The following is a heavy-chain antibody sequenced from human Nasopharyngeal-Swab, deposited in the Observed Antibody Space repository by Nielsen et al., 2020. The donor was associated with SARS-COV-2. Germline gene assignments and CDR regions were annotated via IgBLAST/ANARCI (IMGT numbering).Heavy chain of an antibody. D-gene: IGHD4-17*01. J-gene: IGHJ6*03. V-gene: IGHV6-1*01. CDR1: GDLVSSISAA. CDR3: ARARGAYGDYYYYYYTDV. CDR2: TYYRSKWYN. Sequence: SETLSLTCSISGDLVSSISAAWNWIRQSPSIGLASLGRTYYRSKWYNDYAVSVKSRITINPDTSKNQFSLHLNSVTPEDTAVYYCARARGAYGDYYYYYYTDVWGKGTTVTVSS.